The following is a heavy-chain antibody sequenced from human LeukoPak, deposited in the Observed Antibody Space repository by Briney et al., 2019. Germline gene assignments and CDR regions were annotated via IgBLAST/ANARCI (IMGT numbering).Heavy chain of an antibody. CDR1: GGTFSSYA. CDR3: ARDSDVVPAARWAFDI. J-gene: IGHJ3*02. Sequence: ASVKVSCKASGGTFSSYAISWVRQAPGQGLEWMGWINPNSGGTNYAQKFQGRVTMTRDTSISTAYMELSRLRSDDTAVYYCARDSDVVPAARWAFDIWGQGTMVTVSS. V-gene: IGHV1-2*02. D-gene: IGHD2-2*01. CDR2: INPNSGGT.